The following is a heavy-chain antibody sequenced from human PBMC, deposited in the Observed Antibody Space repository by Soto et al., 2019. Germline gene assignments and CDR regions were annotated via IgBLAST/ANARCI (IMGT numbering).Heavy chain of an antibody. CDR2: IGTAGDT. Sequence: GVSLRLSCAASGFTFSSYDMHWVRQATGKGLEWVSAIGTAGDTFYPGSVKGRFTISRENAKNSLYLQMNSLRAGDTAVYYCAKARTTVTTEFDYWGQGTLVTVSS. CDR1: GFTFSSYD. CDR3: AKARTTVTTEFDY. J-gene: IGHJ4*02. V-gene: IGHV3-13*01. D-gene: IGHD4-17*01.